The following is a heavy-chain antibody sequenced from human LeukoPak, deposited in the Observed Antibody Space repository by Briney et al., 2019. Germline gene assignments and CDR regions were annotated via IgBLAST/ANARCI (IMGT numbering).Heavy chain of an antibody. D-gene: IGHD3-16*01. CDR1: GYRFTSYW. CDR3: ARYDYVWGSNDY. CDR2: IYPGDSDT. V-gene: IGHV5-51*01. J-gene: IGHJ4*02. Sequence: PGESLKISCKGSGYRFTSYWIGWVRQMPGKGLEWSGIIYPGDSDTRYSPSFQGQVTISADKSISTAYVQWSSLKASDTAMYYCARYDYVWGSNDYWGQGTLVTVSS.